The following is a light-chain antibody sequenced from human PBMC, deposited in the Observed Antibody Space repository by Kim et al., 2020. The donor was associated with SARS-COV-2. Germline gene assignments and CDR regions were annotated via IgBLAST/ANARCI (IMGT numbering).Light chain of an antibody. CDR1: NLRSNY. V-gene: IGLV3-19*01. CDR3: STRQDNDDHWV. J-gene: IGLJ3*02. Sequence: FGQTIMITSREDNLRSNYATRCQQKPGQEPVLVLYDRKNKPSGITEGCSGSSSGDTTALTITGAQAEDEDAYYCSTRQDNDDHWVFGGGTQLTVL. CDR2: DRK.